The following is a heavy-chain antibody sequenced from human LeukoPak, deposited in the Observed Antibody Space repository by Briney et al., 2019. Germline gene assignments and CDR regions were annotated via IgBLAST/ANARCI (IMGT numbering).Heavy chain of an antibody. CDR1: GFTFGDLG. CDR3: ARGDSSASYYLGY. J-gene: IGHJ4*02. D-gene: IGHD3-22*01. CDR2: INLSGSTI. V-gene: IGHV3-20*04. Sequence: PGGSLRLSCATSGFTFGDLGVSWVRQAPGKGLEWVSGINLSGSTIAYADSVRGRFTISRDNAKNSLYLQMNTLRAEDTAFYYCARGDSSASYYLGYWGQGTLVTVSS.